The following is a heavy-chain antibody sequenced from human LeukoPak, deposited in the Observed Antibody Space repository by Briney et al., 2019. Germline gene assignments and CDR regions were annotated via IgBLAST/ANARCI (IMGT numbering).Heavy chain of an antibody. J-gene: IGHJ4*02. CDR1: GGSISSGDYY. CDR2: IYYSGST. D-gene: IGHD2-2*01. Sequence: PSETLSLTCTVSGGSISSGDYYWSWIRQPPGKGLEWIGYIYYSGSTYYNPSLKSRVTISVDTSKNQFSLKLSSVTAADTAVYYCARDPEAVSSTASDYWGQGTLVTVSS. V-gene: IGHV4-30-4*08. CDR3: ARDPEAVSSTASDY.